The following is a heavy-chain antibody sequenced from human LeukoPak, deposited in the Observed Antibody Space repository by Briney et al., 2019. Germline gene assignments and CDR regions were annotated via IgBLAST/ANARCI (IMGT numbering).Heavy chain of an antibody. J-gene: IGHJ4*02. V-gene: IGHV4-34*01. CDR3: Y. CDR1: GGSFSGYY. Sequence: PSETLSLTCAVHGGSFSGYYWSWIRQPPGKGLEWIGEINHSGSTNYNPSLKSRVTISVDTSKNQFSLKLSSLTAADTAVYFGYWGQGTLVTVPS. CDR2: INHSGST.